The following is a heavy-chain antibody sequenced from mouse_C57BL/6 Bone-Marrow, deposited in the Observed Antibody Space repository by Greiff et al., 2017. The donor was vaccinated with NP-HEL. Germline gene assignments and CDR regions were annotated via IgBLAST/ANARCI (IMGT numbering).Heavy chain of an antibody. V-gene: IGHV1-81*01. CDR1: GYTFTSYG. J-gene: IGHJ3*01. CDR2: LYPRSGNT. Sequence: VQLQQSGAELARPGASVKLSCKASGYTFTSYGISWVKQRTGPGLEWIGELYPRSGNTYYNEKFKGKATLTADKSSSTAYMELRSLTSEDSAVYFCARRLRSWFAYWGQGTLVTVSA. D-gene: IGHD2-4*01. CDR3: ARRLRSWFAY.